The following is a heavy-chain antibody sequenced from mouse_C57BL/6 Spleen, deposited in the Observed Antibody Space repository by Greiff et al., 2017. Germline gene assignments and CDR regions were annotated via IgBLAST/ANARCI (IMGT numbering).Heavy chain of an antibody. Sequence: QVQLQQPGAELVKPGASVKLSCKASGYTFTSYWMQWVKQRPGQGLEWIGEIDPSDSYTNYNQKFEGKATLTVDTSSSTAYMQLSSLTSEDSAVYYCARLTGTRFDYWGQGTTLTVSS. CDR3: ARLTGTRFDY. J-gene: IGHJ2*01. CDR1: GYTFTSYW. V-gene: IGHV1-50*01. CDR2: IDPSDSYT. D-gene: IGHD4-1*01.